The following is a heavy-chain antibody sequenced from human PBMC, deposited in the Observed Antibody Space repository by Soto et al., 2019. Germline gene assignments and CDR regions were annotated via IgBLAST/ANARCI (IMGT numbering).Heavy chain of an antibody. J-gene: IGHJ5*02. Sequence: QLQLQESGPGLVKASETLSLTCTVSGGSISSRSSYWSWIRQRPGKGLEWIGNIYHSGSTYYSPSLESRVTISIDKSKNQFSLRLNSVTATDTAVYYCSVANSNWFDPWGQGTLVTVSS. CDR1: GGSISSRSSY. D-gene: IGHD5-12*01. CDR3: SVANSNWFDP. CDR2: IYHSGST. V-gene: IGHV4-39*01.